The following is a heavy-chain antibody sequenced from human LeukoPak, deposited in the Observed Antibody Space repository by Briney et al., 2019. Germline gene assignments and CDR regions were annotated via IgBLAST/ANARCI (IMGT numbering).Heavy chain of an antibody. CDR2: IYYSGST. J-gene: IGHJ4*02. CDR3: ARLASGSYGPLTPFDY. Sequence: SETLSLTCTVSGVSISSYYWSWIRQPPGKGLEWIGDIYYSGSTNYNPSLKSRVTISVDTSKNQFSLRLSSVTAADTAAYYSARLASGSYGPLTPFDYWGQGTLVTVSS. V-gene: IGHV4-59*08. D-gene: IGHD1-26*01. CDR1: GVSISSYY.